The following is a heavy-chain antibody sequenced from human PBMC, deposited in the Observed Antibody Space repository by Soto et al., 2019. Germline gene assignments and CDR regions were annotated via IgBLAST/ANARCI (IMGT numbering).Heavy chain of an antibody. J-gene: IGHJ3*02. CDR3: ANGLYGSVNYYTVSAAFDI. V-gene: IGHV1-69*06. CDR1: GGTLSDNG. D-gene: IGHD3-10*01. CDR2: TIPVFNTA. Sequence: QVQLEQSGAEVKKPGSSVRISCKASGGTLSDNGVSWLRQAPGQGLEWVGGTIPVFNTAKYAPKFQGRVTMEAGKFRNIAYMEFCSVRSADTGFYYCANGLYGSVNYYTVSAAFDILGQATLVIVSS.